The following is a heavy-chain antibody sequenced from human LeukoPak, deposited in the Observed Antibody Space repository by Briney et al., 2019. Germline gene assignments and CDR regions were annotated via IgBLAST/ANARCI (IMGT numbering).Heavy chain of an antibody. V-gene: IGHV3-74*01. CDR1: GFTFSSFW. J-gene: IGHJ4*02. CDR2: VNSDGSSK. Sequence: PGGSLRLSCAASGFTFSSFWMHWVRQTPGKGLVWVSRVNSDGSSKTYADSVKGRFTISRDNAKNTLYLQMNSLRAEDTAVYCCVRDLNWGLGFDYWGQGTLVTVSS. D-gene: IGHD7-27*01. CDR3: VRDLNWGLGFDY.